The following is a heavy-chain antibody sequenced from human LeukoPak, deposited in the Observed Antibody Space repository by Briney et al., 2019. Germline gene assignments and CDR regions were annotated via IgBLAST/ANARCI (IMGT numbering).Heavy chain of an antibody. CDR2: INHRGRT. CDR3: ARDYSAAGLIGPRGYYYYMDV. D-gene: IGHD6-19*01. CDR1: GGSFSGYY. Sequence: PSETLSLTCAVYGGSFSGYYWSWIRQPQGKGLEWIGEINHRGRTNYNPSLKSRVTISVDTSKNQFSLKLSSVTAADTAVYYCARDYSAAGLIGPRGYYYYMDVWGKGTTVTVSS. V-gene: IGHV4-34*01. J-gene: IGHJ6*03.